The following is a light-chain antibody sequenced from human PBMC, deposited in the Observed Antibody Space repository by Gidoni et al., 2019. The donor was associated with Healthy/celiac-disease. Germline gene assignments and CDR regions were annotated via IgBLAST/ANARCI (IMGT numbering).Light chain of an antibody. CDR3: QQYYSTLFT. V-gene: IGKV4-1*01. CDR1: QSVLYSSNNKNY. J-gene: IGKJ3*01. CDR2: WAS. Sequence: DIVMTQSPDSLAVSLGERATINCKSSQSVLYSSNNKNYLAWYQQKPGQPPKLLIYWASTRESVVPDRFSGSGSGTDFTLTISGLQAEDVAVYYCQQYYSTLFTFGPGTKVDIK.